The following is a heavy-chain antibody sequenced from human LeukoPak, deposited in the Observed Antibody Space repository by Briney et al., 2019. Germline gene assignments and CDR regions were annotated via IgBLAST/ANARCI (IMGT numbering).Heavy chain of an antibody. V-gene: IGHV4-39*07. Sequence: SETLSLTCTVSGCSISSSSYYWGWMRQPPGKGLVWIGSIYYSGSTYYNPSLKSRVTISVDTSKNQFFLKLSSVTAADTAVYYCARDSRPGVYSGYDRPYYFDYWGQGTLVTVSS. CDR1: GCSISSSSYY. D-gene: IGHD5-12*01. CDR2: IYYSGST. J-gene: IGHJ4*02. CDR3: ARDSRPGVYSGYDRPYYFDY.